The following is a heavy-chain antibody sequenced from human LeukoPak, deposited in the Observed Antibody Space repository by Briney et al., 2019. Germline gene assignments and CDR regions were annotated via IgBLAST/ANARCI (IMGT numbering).Heavy chain of an antibody. CDR1: GFTFSSYA. V-gene: IGHV3-23*01. CDR3: ARDDRWFGELSNYGMDV. J-gene: IGHJ6*02. D-gene: IGHD3-10*01. Sequence: GESLRLSCAASGFTFSSYAMSWVRQAPGKGLEWVSRISGGGGTTYYAASVKGRFTISRDNSKNTLYLQMNSLRAEDTAVYYCARDDRWFGELSNYGMDVWGQGTTVTVSS. CDR2: ISGGGGTT.